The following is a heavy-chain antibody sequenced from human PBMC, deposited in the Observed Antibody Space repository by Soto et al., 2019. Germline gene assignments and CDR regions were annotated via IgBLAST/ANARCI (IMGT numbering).Heavy chain of an antibody. CDR3: ARDGGESSSSSGDY. CDR2: INAGNGNT. Sequence: QVQLVQSGAEVKKPGASVKVSCKASGYTFTSYAMHWVRQAPGQRLEWMGWINAGNGNTKYSQKFQGRVTITRDTSASTAYMKLSSLRSEDTAVYYCARDGGESSSSSGDYWGQGTLVTVSS. V-gene: IGHV1-3*01. CDR1: GYTFTSYA. J-gene: IGHJ4*02. D-gene: IGHD6-13*01.